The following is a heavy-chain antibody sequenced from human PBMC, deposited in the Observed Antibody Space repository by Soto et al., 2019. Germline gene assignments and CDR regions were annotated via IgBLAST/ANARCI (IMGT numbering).Heavy chain of an antibody. CDR2: IIPIFGTA. J-gene: IGHJ4*02. CDR3: ARGYCSSSGCSHYFDY. V-gene: IGHV1-69*13. CDR1: GGTFSSYA. D-gene: IGHD2-2*01. Sequence: GASVKVPCKASGGTFSSYAISWVRQAPGQGLEWMGGIIPIFGTANYAQKFQGRVTITADESTSTAYMELSSPRSEDTAICYCARGYCSSSGCSHYFDYWGQGTMVAVSS.